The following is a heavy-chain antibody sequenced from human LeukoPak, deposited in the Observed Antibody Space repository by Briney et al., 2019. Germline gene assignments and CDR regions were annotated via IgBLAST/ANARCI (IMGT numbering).Heavy chain of an antibody. V-gene: IGHV4-39*01. CDR3: ARYRGGSGQILYFGG. D-gene: IGHD3-16*01. CDR1: GGSIRRRRHC. Sequence: PSETLPHTHSVSGGSIRRRRHCWGWIRQPPGKGLEWIVSIYYSGSTYYNPSLKSRVTISVDQSKNPFSLKMISVTAEDTALYYCARYRGGSGQILYFGGGGHGALVTVAS. J-gene: IGHJ4*01. CDR2: IYYSGST.